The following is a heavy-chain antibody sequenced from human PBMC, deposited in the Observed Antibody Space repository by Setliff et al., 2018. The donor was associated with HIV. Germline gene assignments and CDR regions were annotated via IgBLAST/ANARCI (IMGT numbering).Heavy chain of an antibody. Sequence: SETLSLTCTVSGGSISSNDYWWGWIRQPPGKGLEWIGSIFYSDSTYYKPSLKSRVSISVDTSKNQFSLKLSSVTAADTAVYYCARERSALLWKNWFDPWGQGTLVTVSS. D-gene: IGHD3-10*01. CDR3: ARERSALLWKNWFDP. J-gene: IGHJ5*02. CDR2: IFYSDST. CDR1: GGSISSNDYW. V-gene: IGHV4-39*02.